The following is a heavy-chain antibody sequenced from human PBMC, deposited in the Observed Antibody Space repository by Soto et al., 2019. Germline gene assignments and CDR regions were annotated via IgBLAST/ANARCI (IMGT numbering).Heavy chain of an antibody. V-gene: IGHV1-18*01. CDR3: ARAHSSFSASGMDV. CDR1: GYTFTSYG. CDR2: ISAYNGST. D-gene: IGHD6-6*01. J-gene: IGHJ6*02. Sequence: ASVKVSCKASGYTFTSYGISWVRQAPGQGLEWMGWISAYNGSTNYAQKLQGRVTMTTDTSTSTAYMELRSLRSADTAVYYCARAHSSFSASGMDVWGQGTTVTVSS.